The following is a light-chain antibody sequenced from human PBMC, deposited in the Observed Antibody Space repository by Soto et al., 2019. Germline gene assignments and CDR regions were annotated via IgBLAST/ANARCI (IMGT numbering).Light chain of an antibody. CDR1: QSISSH. CDR3: QQYSSNFYT. CDR2: DAS. J-gene: IGKJ2*01. Sequence: DIQMTQSPSTLSVSVGDRVTITCRASQSISSHLAWYQQKPGKAPEVLIYDASTLESGVSSRFSGSGSGTKFTLTISNLQPHDFATYFCQQYSSNFYTFGQGTKVEIK. V-gene: IGKV1-5*01.